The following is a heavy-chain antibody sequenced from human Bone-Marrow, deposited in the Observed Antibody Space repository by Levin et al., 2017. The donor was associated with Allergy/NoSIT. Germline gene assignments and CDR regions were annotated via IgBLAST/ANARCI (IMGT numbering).Heavy chain of an antibody. CDR3: ARGGSGSNDY. J-gene: IGHJ4*02. V-gene: IGHV1-2*02. CDR2: INPKRGDT. D-gene: IGHD1-26*01. CDR1: GYTFSDYY. Sequence: GASVKVSCTISGYTFSDYYIHWVRQAPGQGLEWMGWINPKRGDTNFAQKFHGRVVLSRNTSISTAYMELGRLRSDDTALYYCARGGSGSNDYWGQGTLVTVSS.